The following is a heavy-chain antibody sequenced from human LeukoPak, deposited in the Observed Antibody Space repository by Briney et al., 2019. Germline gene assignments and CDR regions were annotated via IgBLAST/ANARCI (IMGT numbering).Heavy chain of an antibody. V-gene: IGHV3-23*01. D-gene: IGHD3-3*01. J-gene: IGHJ4*02. Sequence: PGGSLRLSCAASGFTFISYGMSWVRQAPGKGLEWVSAISGNGVSTYYADSVEGRFTISRDNSNNMVYLQMSSLRGEDTAVYYCRRDEFWRGSFDVEYWGQGTLVAISS. CDR2: ISGNGVST. CDR1: GFTFISYG. CDR3: RRDEFWRGSFDVEY.